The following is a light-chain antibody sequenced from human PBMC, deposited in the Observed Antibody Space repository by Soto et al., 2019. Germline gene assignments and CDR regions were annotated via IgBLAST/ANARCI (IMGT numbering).Light chain of an antibody. CDR3: AAWDDSLSGHWV. CDR1: NSNLGSNY. CDR2: RNY. Sequence: QSVLTQPPSASVTPGQRVTVSCSGSNSNLGSNYVYWYQQLPGTAPKLLIYRNYQRPSDVPDRFSGSKSGTSASLAISGLRSEDEADYYCAAWDDSLSGHWVFGGGTKLTVL. V-gene: IGLV1-47*01. J-gene: IGLJ3*02.